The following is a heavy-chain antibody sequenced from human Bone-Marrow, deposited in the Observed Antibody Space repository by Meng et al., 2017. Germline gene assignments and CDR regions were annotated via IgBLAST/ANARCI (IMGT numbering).Heavy chain of an antibody. Sequence: GGSLRLSCAASGFTFSSYAMSWVRQAPGKGLEWVSAISGSGGSTYYADSVKGRFTISRDNSKNTLYLQMNSLRAEDTAVYYCAKPGYSSSWYGAYYYYGMDVWGQGTTVTVSS. V-gene: IGHV3-23*01. D-gene: IGHD6-13*01. CDR1: GFTFSSYA. J-gene: IGHJ6*02. CDR3: AKPGYSSSWYGAYYYYGMDV. CDR2: ISGSGGST.